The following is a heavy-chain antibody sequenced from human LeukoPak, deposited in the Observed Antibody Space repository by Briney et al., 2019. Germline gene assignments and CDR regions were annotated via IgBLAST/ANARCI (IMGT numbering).Heavy chain of an antibody. V-gene: IGHV3-11*01. CDR2: ISRGGNSK. J-gene: IGHJ5*02. Sequence: PGGSLRLSCAASGFRFSDYYMSWIRQAPGKGLEWVSSISRGGNSKYSADSVKGRFTISRDNAKNSLDLQMDSLTPEDTAVYYCARDGYSSSWYTSWGQGTLVTVSS. D-gene: IGHD6-13*01. CDR1: GFRFSDYY. CDR3: ARDGYSSSWYTS.